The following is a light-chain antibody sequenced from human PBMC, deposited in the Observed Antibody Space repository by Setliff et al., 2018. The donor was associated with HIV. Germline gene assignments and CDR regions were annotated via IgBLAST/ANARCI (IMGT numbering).Light chain of an antibody. CDR2: DVS. V-gene: IGLV2-11*01. J-gene: IGLJ1*01. CDR3: ASYANSDVFI. CDR1: SSDVGGYNY. Sequence: ALTQPRSVSGSPGQSVTISCTGTSSDVGGYNYVSWYQQHPGKAPKLVIFDVSKRPSGVPDRFSGSKSGNTASLTISGLQAEDEADYYCASYANSDVFIFGSGTKV.